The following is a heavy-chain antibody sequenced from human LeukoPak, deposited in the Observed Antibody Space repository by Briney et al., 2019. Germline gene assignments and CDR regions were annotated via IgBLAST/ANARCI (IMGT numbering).Heavy chain of an antibody. Sequence: PGRSLRLSCAASGFTFSSYGMHWVRQAPGKGLEWVAVISYDGSNKYYADSVKGRFTISRDNSKNTLYLQMNSLRAEDTAVYYCASGGYSYGYEVDYWGQGTLVTVSS. CDR2: ISYDGSNK. V-gene: IGHV3-30*03. J-gene: IGHJ4*02. D-gene: IGHD5-18*01. CDR3: ASGGYSYGYEVDY. CDR1: GFTFSSYG.